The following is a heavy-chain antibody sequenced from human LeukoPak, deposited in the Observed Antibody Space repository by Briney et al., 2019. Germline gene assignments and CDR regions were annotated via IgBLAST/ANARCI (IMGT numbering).Heavy chain of an antibody. D-gene: IGHD3-10*01. V-gene: IGHV4-4*07. J-gene: IGHJ5*02. CDR2: IFTTGST. CDR1: GGSLSSYY. CDR3: AGGDGSTMIRGVSRYGWPDP. Sequence: SETLSLTCSVSGGSLSSYYWTWIRQPAGKGLEWIGRIFTTGSTNYNHSLMSRVTMSVDTSKNQFSLKMRSVTAASTAVYYGAGGDGSTMIRGVSRYGWPDPWGQGTLVTVS.